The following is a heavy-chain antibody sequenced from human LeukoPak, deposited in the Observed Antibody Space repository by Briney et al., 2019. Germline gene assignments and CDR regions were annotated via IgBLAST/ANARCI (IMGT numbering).Heavy chain of an antibody. Sequence: GSLRLSCAASGFTFSSYDMHWVRQATGNGLELVSAITTAGDTFYSGSVEGRFTISRENGKNSFFLQMHSLSAGDTAVYFCARRGLRGVVDGMDVWGQGTTVTVSS. CDR3: ARRGLRGVVDGMDV. J-gene: IGHJ6*02. CDR1: GFTFSSYD. D-gene: IGHD2-15*01. V-gene: IGHV3-13*04. CDR2: ITTAGDT.